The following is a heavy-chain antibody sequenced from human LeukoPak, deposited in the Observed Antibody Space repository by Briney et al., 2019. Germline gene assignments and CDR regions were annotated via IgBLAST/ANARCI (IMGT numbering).Heavy chain of an antibody. CDR2: ISRGGSTI. J-gene: IGHJ6*02. V-gene: IGHV3-11*01. CDR1: GWTFSDYV. Sequence: KTGGSLRLSCAGSGWTFSDYVMSWIRRGPGKGLECFAYISRGGSTIYYADSVKGRFTTSRHNSKNSLYLQLNSLRAEDTAVYYCARVPREPDSGNTTPMDVWGQGTTVTVSS. D-gene: IGHD1-1*01. CDR3: ARVPREPDSGNTTPMDV.